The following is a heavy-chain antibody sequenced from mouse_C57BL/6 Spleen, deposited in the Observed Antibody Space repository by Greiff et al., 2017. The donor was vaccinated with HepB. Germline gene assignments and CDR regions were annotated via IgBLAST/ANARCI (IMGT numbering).Heavy chain of an antibody. J-gene: IGHJ3*01. Sequence: EVQVVESGGGLVKPGGSLKLSCAASGFTFSSYAMSWVRQTPEKRLEWVATISDGGSYTYYPDNVKGRFTISRDNAKNNLYLQMSHLKSEDTAMYYCASSSTMVTTPFAYWGQGTLVTVSA. V-gene: IGHV5-4*01. CDR2: ISDGGSYT. CDR1: GFTFSSYA. D-gene: IGHD2-2*01. CDR3: ASSSTMVTTPFAY.